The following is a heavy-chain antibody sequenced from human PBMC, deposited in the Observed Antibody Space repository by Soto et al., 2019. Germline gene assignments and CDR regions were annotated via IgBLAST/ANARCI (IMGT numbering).Heavy chain of an antibody. Sequence: SETLSLTCTVSGGSISSYYWSWIQQPPGKGLEWIGYIYYSGSTNYNPSLKSRVTISVDTSKNQFSLKLSSVTAADTAVYYCARDPGGDCSGGSCYPLWGQGTLVTVSS. V-gene: IGHV4-59*01. J-gene: IGHJ4*02. CDR1: GGSISSYY. CDR2: IYYSGST. CDR3: ARDPGGDCSGGSCYPL. D-gene: IGHD2-15*01.